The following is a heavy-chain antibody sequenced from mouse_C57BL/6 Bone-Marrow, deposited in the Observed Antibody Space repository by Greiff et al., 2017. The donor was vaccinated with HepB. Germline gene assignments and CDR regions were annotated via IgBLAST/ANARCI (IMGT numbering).Heavy chain of an antibody. V-gene: IGHV1-75*01. CDR3: ARSGILLLRSMDY. CDR1: GYTFTDYY. J-gene: IGHJ4*01. CDR2: IFPGSGST. Sequence: VKLQESGPELVKPGASVKISCKASGYTFTDYYINWVKQRPGQGLEWIGWIFPGSGSTYYNEKFKGKATLTVDKSSSTAYMLLSSLTSEDSAVYFCARSGILLLRSMDYWGQGTSVTVSS. D-gene: IGHD1-1*01.